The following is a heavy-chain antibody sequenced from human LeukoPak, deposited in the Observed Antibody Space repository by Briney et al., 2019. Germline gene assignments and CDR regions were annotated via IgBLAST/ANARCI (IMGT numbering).Heavy chain of an antibody. Sequence: GGSLRLSCAASGFTFSSYWMSWVRQAPGKGLEWVAVISYDGSNKYYADSVKGRFTISRDNSKNTLYLQMNSLRAEDTAVYYCAKDDSGVLATITYWGQGTLVTVSS. CDR2: ISYDGSNK. V-gene: IGHV3-30*18. J-gene: IGHJ4*02. D-gene: IGHD5-24*01. CDR3: AKDDSGVLATITY. CDR1: GFTFSSYW.